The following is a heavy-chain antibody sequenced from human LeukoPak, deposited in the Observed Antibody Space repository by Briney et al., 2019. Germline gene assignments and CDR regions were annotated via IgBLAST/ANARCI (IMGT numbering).Heavy chain of an antibody. J-gene: IGHJ4*02. CDR1: GFTFSSYA. CDR2: ISYDGSNK. Sequence: GRSLRLSCAASGFTFSSYAMHWVRQAPGKGLEWVAVISYDGSNKYYADSVKGRFTISRDNSKNTLYLQMNSLRAEDTAVYYCATHGDYLSSYFDYWGQGTLVTVSS. D-gene: IGHD4-17*01. V-gene: IGHV3-30-3*01. CDR3: ATHGDYLSSYFDY.